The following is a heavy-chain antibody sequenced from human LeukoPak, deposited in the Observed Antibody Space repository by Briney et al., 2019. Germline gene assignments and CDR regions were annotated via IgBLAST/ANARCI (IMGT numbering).Heavy chain of an antibody. CDR1: GFTFSSYS. CDR3: ARDKGTSYLSSFDY. D-gene: IGHD6-6*01. CDR2: DGSNK. V-gene: IGHV3-30*03. Sequence: GGSLRLSCAASGFTFSSYSMNWVRQAPGKGLEWVAVDGSNKYYADSVKGRFTISRDNSKNTLYLQMNSLRAADTAVYYCARDKGTSYLSSFDYWGQGTLVTVSS. J-gene: IGHJ4*02.